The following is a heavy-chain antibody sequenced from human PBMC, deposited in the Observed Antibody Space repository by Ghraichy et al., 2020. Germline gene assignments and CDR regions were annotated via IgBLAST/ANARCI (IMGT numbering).Heavy chain of an antibody. Sequence: VKVSCKVSGYTLTELSMHWVRQAPGKGLEWMGGFDPEDGETIYAQKFQGRVTMTEDTSTDTAYMELSSLRSEDTAVYYCATGEYELAAAGRSNRYDYWGHGTLVTFSP. CDR1: GYTLTELS. V-gene: IGHV1-24*01. D-gene: IGHD6-13*01. CDR3: ATGEYELAAAGRSNRYDY. J-gene: IGHJ4*01. CDR2: FDPEDGET.